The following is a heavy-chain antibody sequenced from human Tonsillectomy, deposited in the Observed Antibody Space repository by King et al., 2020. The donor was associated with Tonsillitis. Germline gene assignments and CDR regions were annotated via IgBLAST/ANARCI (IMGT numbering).Heavy chain of an antibody. J-gene: IGHJ4*02. Sequence: VQLVQSGAEVKKPGSSVKVSCKASGGTFSSYAISWVRQAPGQGLEWMGGIIPIFGTANYAQTFQGRVTITADESTSTAYMELSSLRSEDTAVYYCAALGSFVDTAMVANYWGQGTLVTVSS. V-gene: IGHV1-69*01. CDR2: IIPIFGTA. D-gene: IGHD5-18*01. CDR3: AALGSFVDTAMVANY. CDR1: GGTFSSYA.